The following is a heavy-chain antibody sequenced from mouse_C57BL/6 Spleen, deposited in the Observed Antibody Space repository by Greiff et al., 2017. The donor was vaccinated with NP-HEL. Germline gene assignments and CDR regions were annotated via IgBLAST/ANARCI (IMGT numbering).Heavy chain of an antibody. V-gene: IGHV8-8*01. J-gene: IGHJ4*01. CDR1: GFSLSTFGMG. CDR2: IWWDDDK. CDR3: ARTPLITTVVASRDYYAMDY. Sequence: QVTLKESGPGILQPSQTLSLTCSFSGFSLSTFGMGVGWIRQPSGKGLEWLAHIWWDDDKYYNPALKSRLPISKDTSTHQVFLTIANVDTADTATYSCARTPLITTVVASRDYYAMDYWGQGTSVTVSS. D-gene: IGHD1-1*01.